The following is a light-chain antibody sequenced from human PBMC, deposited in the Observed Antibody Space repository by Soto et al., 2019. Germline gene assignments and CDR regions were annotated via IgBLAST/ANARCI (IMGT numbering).Light chain of an antibody. CDR2: GNR. CDR1: SSNLGADYD. Sequence: QSVLTQPPSVSGAPGQRVTISCTGSSSNLGADYDVHWYQQVPGTAPKLLIYGNRFRPSGVPDRFSGSKSGTSASLAITGLQAEDEAEYYCQSYDTGLSGPVVFGGGTKLTVL. CDR3: QSYDTGLSGPVV. J-gene: IGLJ2*01. V-gene: IGLV1-40*01.